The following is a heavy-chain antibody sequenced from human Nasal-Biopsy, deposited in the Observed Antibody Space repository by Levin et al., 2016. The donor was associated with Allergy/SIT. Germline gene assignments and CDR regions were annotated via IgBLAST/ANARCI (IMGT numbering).Heavy chain of an antibody. D-gene: IGHD3-3*01. CDR2: ILNTGNT. Sequence: SETLSLTCSVSGVSISGYAYFWTWIRQHPGKGLEWIGYILNTGNTYSNPSLKGRATISRDTSKNQFSLTLKSVTDADTAVYYCARGSGYLAYWGQGTQVTVSS. J-gene: IGHJ4*02. CDR1: GVSISGYAYF. V-gene: IGHV4-31*03. CDR3: ARGSGYLAY.